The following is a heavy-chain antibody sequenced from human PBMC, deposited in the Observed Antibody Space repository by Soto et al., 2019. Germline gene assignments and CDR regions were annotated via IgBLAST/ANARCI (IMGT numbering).Heavy chain of an antibody. CDR3: ARDAVSAMAHHYYYGMDV. V-gene: IGHV4-30-4*01. Sequence: PSETLSLTCTVSGGSISSGDYYWSWIRQPPGKGLEWIGYIYYSGSTYYNPSLKSRVTISVDTSKNQFSLKLSSVTAVDTAVYYCARDAVSAMAHHYYYGMDVWGQGTTVTVSS. J-gene: IGHJ6*02. D-gene: IGHD5-18*01. CDR2: IYYSGST. CDR1: GGSISSGDYY.